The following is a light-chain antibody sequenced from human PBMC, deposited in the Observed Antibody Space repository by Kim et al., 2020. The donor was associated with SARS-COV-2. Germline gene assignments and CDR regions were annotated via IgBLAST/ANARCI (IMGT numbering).Light chain of an antibody. V-gene: IGLV3-1*01. CDR3: QAWDSSTDWV. Sequence: VSPGQTASITCSGDKLGDKYACWYQQKPGQSPVLVIYQDSKRPSGIPERFSGSNSGNTATLTISGTQAMDEADYYCQAWDSSTDWVFGGGTKLTVL. CDR2: QDS. CDR1: KLGDKY. J-gene: IGLJ3*02.